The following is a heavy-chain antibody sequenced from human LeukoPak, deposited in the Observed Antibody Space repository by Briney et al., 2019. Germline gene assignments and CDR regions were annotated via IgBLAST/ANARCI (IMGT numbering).Heavy chain of an antibody. Sequence: GGSLRLSCAASGFTFSSYDMSWVRQAPGKGLEWVSAISGSGVGTYYADSVKGRFTISRDNSRNTLYLQMNSLRAEDTAVYYCAKDHLTSFGVAPFDYWGQGTLVTVSS. CDR3: AKDHLTSFGVAPFDY. CDR2: ISGSGVGT. CDR1: GFTFSSYD. V-gene: IGHV3-23*01. J-gene: IGHJ4*02. D-gene: IGHD3-3*01.